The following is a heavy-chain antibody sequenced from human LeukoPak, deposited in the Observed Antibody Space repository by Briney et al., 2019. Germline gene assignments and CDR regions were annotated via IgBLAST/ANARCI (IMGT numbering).Heavy chain of an antibody. D-gene: IGHD6-13*01. J-gene: IGHJ6*02. Sequence: SETLSLTCAVYGGSFSGYYWSWIRQPPGKGLEWIGEINHSGSTNYNPSLKSRVTISVDKSKNQFSLKLSSVTAADTAVYYCAGSLPYSSSWYYYYYGMDVWGQGTTVTVSS. CDR1: GGSFSGYY. CDR3: AGSLPYSSSWYYYYYGMDV. CDR2: INHSGST. V-gene: IGHV4-34*01.